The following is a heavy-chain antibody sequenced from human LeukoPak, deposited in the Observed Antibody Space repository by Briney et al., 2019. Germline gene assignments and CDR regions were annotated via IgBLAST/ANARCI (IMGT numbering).Heavy chain of an antibody. D-gene: IGHD2-2*01. CDR1: GYSISSDYY. Sequence: SETLSLTCAVSGYSISSDYYWGWIRQPPGRGLEWIGSIYHSGSTYYNPSLKSRVTISVDTSKNQFSLKLSSVTAADTAVYYCASLPWGPYIVVVPAAIRYYFDYWGQGTLVTVSS. J-gene: IGHJ4*02. V-gene: IGHV4-38-2*01. CDR3: ASLPWGPYIVVVPAAIRYYFDY. CDR2: IYHSGST.